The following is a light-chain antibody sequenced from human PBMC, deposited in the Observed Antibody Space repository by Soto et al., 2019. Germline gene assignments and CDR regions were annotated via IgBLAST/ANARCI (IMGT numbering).Light chain of an antibody. V-gene: IGKV3-11*01. CDR2: AAS. CDR1: QGVNSY. J-gene: IGKJ4*01. CDR3: QHRSNCPLT. Sequence: EIVLTQSPATLSLSPGERATLSCRASQGVNSYLAWYQQKPGQAPRLLIYAASNRATGIPARFSGSGSGTDFTLPISSLEPEDLAVYYCQHRSNCPLTFGGGTKVEIK.